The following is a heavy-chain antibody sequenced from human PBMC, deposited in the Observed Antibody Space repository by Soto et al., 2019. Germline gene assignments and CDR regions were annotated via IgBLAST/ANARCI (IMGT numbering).Heavy chain of an antibody. CDR3: ARERSRYDRSGYYRPDY. J-gene: IGHJ4*02. Sequence: SVKVSCKASGDTFSSYAISWVRQAPGQGLEWMGGIIPILGTPNYAQKFQGSVTITADKSTSTAYMELSSLRSEDTAVYYCARERSRYDRSGYYRPDYWGQGTLVTVSS. CDR2: IIPILGTP. CDR1: GDTFSSYA. V-gene: IGHV1-69*10. D-gene: IGHD3-22*01.